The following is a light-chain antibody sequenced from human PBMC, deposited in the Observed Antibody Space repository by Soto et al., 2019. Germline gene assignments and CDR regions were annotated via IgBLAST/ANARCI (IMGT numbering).Light chain of an antibody. J-gene: IGLJ1*01. V-gene: IGLV2-14*01. CDR1: SSDVGDYKY. CDR2: EVS. Sequence: QSVLTQPASVSGSPGQSMTISCTGASSDVGDYKYVSWFQQHPGKAPKLMIYEVSNRPSGVSNRFSGSKSGNTASLTISGLQAXDEADYYCSSYTSSSTYVFGNGTKVTVL. CDR3: SSYTSSSTYV.